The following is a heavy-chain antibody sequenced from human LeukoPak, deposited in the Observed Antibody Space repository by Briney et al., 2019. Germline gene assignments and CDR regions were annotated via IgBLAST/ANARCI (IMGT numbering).Heavy chain of an antibody. J-gene: IGHJ4*02. CDR3: ARGYGSGSYYNRIFDY. CDR1: GYSISSGYY. Sequence: SETLSLTCTVSGYSISSGYYWAWIRQSPGKGLEWIGSIYHSGSTYYNPSLKSRVTISVDTSKNQFSLKLSSVTAADTAVYSCARGYGSGSYYNRIFDYWGQGTLVTVSS. CDR2: IYHSGST. V-gene: IGHV4-38-2*02. D-gene: IGHD3-10*01.